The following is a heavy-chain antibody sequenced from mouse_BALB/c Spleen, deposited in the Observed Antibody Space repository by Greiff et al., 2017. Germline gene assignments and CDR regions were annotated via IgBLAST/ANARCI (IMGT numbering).Heavy chain of an antibody. CDR3: ARDPHYYGLPAY. J-gene: IGHJ3*01. CDR2: ISDGGSYT. Sequence: DVQLVESGGGLVKPGGSLKLSCAASGFTFSDYYMYWVRQTPEKRLEWVATISDGGSYTYYPDSVKGRFTISRDNAKNNLYLQMSSLKSEDTAMYYCARDPHYYGLPAYWGQGTLVTVSA. D-gene: IGHD1-2*01. V-gene: IGHV5-4*02. CDR1: GFTFSDYY.